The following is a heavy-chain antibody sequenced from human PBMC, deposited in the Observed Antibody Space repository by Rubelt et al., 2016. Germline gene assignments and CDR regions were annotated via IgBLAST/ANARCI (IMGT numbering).Heavy chain of an antibody. J-gene: IGHJ4*02. CDR2: VSGTGDIT. V-gene: IGHV3-23*01. D-gene: IGHD3-3*01. CDR1: GFSFSRFA. CDR3: ARNADVLRCVEWLSCFDH. Sequence: EVQLLESGGGLVQPGGSLRLSCAASGFSFSRFAMNWVRQAPGKGLEWVSSVSGTGDITNYADSVKGRFTASRDNSKNTLDLQMDDLGAEDTAIYYCARNADVLRCVEWLSCFDHWGLGTLVTVAS.